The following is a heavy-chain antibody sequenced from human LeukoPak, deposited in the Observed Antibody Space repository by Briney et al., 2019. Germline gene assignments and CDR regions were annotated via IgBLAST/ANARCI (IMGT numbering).Heavy chain of an antibody. CDR1: GFTFSSHA. J-gene: IGHJ5*02. V-gene: IGHV3-23*01. CDR2: ITTSGGST. Sequence: GGSLRLPCAASGFTFSSHAMSWVRQAPGKGLEWVSAITTSGGSTYYADSVKGRFTISRDNSQNTLYLQMNSLRAEDTAVYYCARAGGFCSGGSCYPNWFDRWGQGTLVTVSS. CDR3: ARAGGFCSGGSCYPNWFDR. D-gene: IGHD2-15*01.